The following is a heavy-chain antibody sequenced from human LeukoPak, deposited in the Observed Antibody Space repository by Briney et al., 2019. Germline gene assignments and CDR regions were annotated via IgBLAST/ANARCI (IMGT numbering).Heavy chain of an antibody. CDR1: GFTLDDYA. V-gene: IGHV3-43D*03. J-gene: IGHJ2*01. D-gene: IGHD3-10*01. Sequence: PGGSLRLAWAAAGFTLDDYAMHSVRQAAGECRGWVSLISGDGGVTYYPDSVKGRFTISRDNSKESLSRQMHNLRPEDTALYYCAREFPRYFHLWGRGTLVTVSS. CDR2: ISGDGGVT. CDR3: AREFPRYFHL.